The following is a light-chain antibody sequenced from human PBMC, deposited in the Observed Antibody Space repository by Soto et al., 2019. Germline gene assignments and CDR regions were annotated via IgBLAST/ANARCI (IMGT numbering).Light chain of an antibody. Sequence: CRASQGISNYLAWFQQKPGKVPKRLIYAASSLQSGVPSRFSGSGSGTEFTITISSLEPEDFATYYCLPPNRYPISSGQGTRLEIK. CDR1: QGISNY. J-gene: IGKJ5*01. CDR2: AAS. CDR3: LPPNRYPIS. V-gene: IGKV1-17*03.